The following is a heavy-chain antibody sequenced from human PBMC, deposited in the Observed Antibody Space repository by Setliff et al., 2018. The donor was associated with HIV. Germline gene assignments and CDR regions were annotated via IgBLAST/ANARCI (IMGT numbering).Heavy chain of an antibody. CDR2: INAGNGNT. V-gene: IGHV1-3*01. Sequence: VASVKVSCKASGYTFTSYAMHWVRQAPGQRLEWMGWINAGNGNTKYSQKFQGRVTITRDTSASTAYMELSSLRYEDTAVYYCARGENPHYYYYYMDVWGKGTTVTVSS. CDR1: GYTFTSYA. J-gene: IGHJ6*03. CDR3: ARGENPHYYYYYMDV.